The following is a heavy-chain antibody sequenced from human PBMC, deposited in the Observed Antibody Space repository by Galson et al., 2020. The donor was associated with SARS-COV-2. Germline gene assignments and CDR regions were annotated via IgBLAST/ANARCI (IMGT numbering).Heavy chain of an antibody. CDR1: GFSLTTRGMR. D-gene: IGHD6-13*01. CDR2: IDWDDDK. Sequence: SGPTLVKPTQTLTLTCTFSGFSLTTRGMRVSWIRQPPGKALEWLAHIDWDDDKFYTTSLKTRLTISKDTSKNQVVLTMTNMDPVDTATYYCARNLAAAGTGFDYWGQGTLVTVSS. V-gene: IGHV2-70*04. J-gene: IGHJ4*02. CDR3: ARNLAAAGTGFDY.